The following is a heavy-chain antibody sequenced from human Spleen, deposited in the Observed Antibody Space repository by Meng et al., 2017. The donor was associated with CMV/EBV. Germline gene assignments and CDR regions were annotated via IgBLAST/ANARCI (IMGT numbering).Heavy chain of an antibody. Sequence: ASVKVSCKASGYTFTNYDINWVRQATGQGLEWMGWMNPNSGNTGYAQKFQGRVTMTRNTSISTAYMELSSLRSEDTAVYYCARRWGRIVPAATDYWGQGTLVTVSS. J-gene: IGHJ4*02. V-gene: IGHV1-8*01. CDR3: ARRWGRIVPAATDY. CDR2: MNPNSGNT. D-gene: IGHD2-2*01. CDR1: GYTFTNYD.